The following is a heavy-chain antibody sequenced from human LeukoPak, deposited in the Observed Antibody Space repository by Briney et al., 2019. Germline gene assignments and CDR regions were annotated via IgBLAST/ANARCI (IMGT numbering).Heavy chain of an antibody. V-gene: IGHV3-64*01. D-gene: IGHD1-26*01. Sequence: GGSLRLSCAASGFTFSSYAMHWVRQAPGKGLEYVSAISSNGGSTYYANSVKGRFTISRDNSKNTLYLQMGSLSAEDMAMYYCASGSGSLPDYWGQGTLVTVSS. CDR3: ASGSGSLPDY. J-gene: IGHJ4*02. CDR1: GFTFSSYA. CDR2: ISSNGGST.